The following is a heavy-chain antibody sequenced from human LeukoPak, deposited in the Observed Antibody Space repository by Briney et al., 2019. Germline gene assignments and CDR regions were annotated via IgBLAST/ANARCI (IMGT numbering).Heavy chain of an antibody. CDR3: ASGRGVIKQWLYY. D-gene: IGHD6-19*01. V-gene: IGHV1-46*01. CDR1: GYSFTSYY. Sequence: GASVKVSCKASGYSFTSYYMHWVRQAPGQGLEWMGLINPSGSSTTYAQKFQGRVTMTRDMFTSTDYMELSSLRSEDTAVYYCASGRGVIKQWLYYWGQGTLVTVSS. CDR2: INPSGSST. J-gene: IGHJ4*02.